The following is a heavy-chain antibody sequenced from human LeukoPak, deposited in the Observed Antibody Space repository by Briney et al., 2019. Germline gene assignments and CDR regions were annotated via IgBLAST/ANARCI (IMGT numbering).Heavy chain of an antibody. Sequence: ASVKVSCKASGYTFTTYSMHWVRQAPGQRLEWMGWVNVGNGNTKYSQKFQGRVTITGDTSASTGYMELSSLKSEDTAVYYCARDSAFADFWGQGTLVTVSS. CDR3: ARDSAFADF. CDR1: GYTFTTYS. V-gene: IGHV1-3*01. D-gene: IGHD3-16*01. CDR2: VNVGNGNT. J-gene: IGHJ4*02.